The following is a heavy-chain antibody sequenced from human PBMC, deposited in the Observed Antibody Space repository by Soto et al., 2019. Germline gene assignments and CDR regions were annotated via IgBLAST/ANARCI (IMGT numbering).Heavy chain of an antibody. V-gene: IGHV4-59*01. CDR2: IYYSGGT. J-gene: IGHJ6*02. D-gene: IGHD2-15*01. CDR1: GGSISSYY. CDR3: ARDQVVVAASAFYYYYGMDV. Sequence: SETLSLTCTVSGGSISSYYWSWIRQPPGKGLEWIGYIYYSGGTNYNPSLKSRVTISVDTSKNQFSLKLSSVTAADTAVYYCARDQVVVAASAFYYYYGMDVWGQGTTVTVSS.